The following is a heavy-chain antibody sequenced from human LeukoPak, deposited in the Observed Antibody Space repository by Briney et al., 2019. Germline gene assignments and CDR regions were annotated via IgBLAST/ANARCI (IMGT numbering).Heavy chain of an antibody. CDR2: IIPIFGTA. J-gene: IGHJ6*02. CDR1: GGTFSSYA. V-gene: IGHV1-69*13. D-gene: IGHD6-19*01. CDR3: ARARASSGWYGDDYYYYGMDV. Sequence: SVKVSCKASGGTFSSYAISWVRQAPGQGLEWMGGIIPIFGTANYAQKFQGRVTITADESTSTAYMELSSLRSEDTAVYYCARARASSGWYGDDYYYYGMDVWGQGTTVTVSS.